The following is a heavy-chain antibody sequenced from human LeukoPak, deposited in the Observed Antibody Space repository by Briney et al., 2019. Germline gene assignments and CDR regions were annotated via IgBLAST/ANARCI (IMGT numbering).Heavy chain of an antibody. CDR1: GGSISSYY. CDR3: ARVVWYYYGSGNWFDP. Sequence: SETLSLTCTVSGGSISSYYWSWIRQPPGKGLEWIGYIYYSGSTYYNPSLKSRVTISVDTSKNQFSLKPSSVTAADTAVYYCARVVWYYYGSGNWFDPWGQGTLVTVSS. D-gene: IGHD3-10*01. V-gene: IGHV4-30-4*08. J-gene: IGHJ5*02. CDR2: IYYSGST.